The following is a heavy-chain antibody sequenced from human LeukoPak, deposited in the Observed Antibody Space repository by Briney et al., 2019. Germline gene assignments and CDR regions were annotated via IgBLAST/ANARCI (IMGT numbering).Heavy chain of an antibody. V-gene: IGHV3-74*03. Sequence: GGSLRLSCVGSGFTISNYWMHWVRQAPGTGLVWVSRIHPDGSITTYADSVKGRFTIPRDNAKNTLYLQMNSLRAEDTAVYYCAPQQTYSPYNRFDPWGQGTLVTVSS. CDR2: IHPDGSIT. J-gene: IGHJ5*02. CDR1: GFTISNYW. CDR3: APQQTYSPYNRFDP. D-gene: IGHD5-12*01.